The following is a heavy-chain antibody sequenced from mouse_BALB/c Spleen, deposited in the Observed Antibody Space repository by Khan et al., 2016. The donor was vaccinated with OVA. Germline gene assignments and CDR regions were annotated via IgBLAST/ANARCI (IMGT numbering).Heavy chain of an antibody. Sequence: QVQLKQSGPGLVAPSQSLSITCTISGFSLTNYGVHWVRQPPGKGLEWLVVIWSDGSTAYNSALNSRLSISKDNSKSQVFLKMNSHQTDDTAMYYCARQPYYHYYIMDYWGQGTSVTVSS. CDR2: IWSDGST. J-gene: IGHJ4*01. V-gene: IGHV2-6-1*01. CDR3: ARQPYYHYYIMDY. D-gene: IGHD2-10*01. CDR1: GFSLTNYG.